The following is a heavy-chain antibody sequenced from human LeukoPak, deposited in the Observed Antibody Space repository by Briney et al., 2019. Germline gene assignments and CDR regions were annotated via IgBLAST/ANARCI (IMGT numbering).Heavy chain of an antibody. J-gene: IGHJ4*02. CDR2: ISYDGSNK. Sequence: GRSLRLSCPASGFTFSTYAMHWVRQAPGKGLEWVAVISYDGSNKYYADSVKGRFTISRDNSKNTLYLQMNSLRAEDTAVYYCARGGYYYDSSGPSHWGQGTLVTVSS. D-gene: IGHD3-22*01. CDR3: ARGGYYYDSSGPSH. V-gene: IGHV3-30-3*01. CDR1: GFTFSTYA.